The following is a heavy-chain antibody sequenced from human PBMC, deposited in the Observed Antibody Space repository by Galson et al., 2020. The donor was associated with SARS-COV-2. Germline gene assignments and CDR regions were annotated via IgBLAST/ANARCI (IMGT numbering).Heavy chain of an antibody. CDR3: ARDFGGGYSCLDY. CDR2: IKQDGSEN. Sequence: GGSLRLYCAASGFTFSNWWMSWVRQAPGKGLEWVGNIKQDGSENYHVDSVKGRFTISRDNAKNSLYLQMNSLRAEDTAVYYCARDFGGGYSCLDYWGQGTLVTVSS. D-gene: IGHD3-22*01. CDR1: GFTFSNWW. J-gene: IGHJ4*02. V-gene: IGHV3-7*01.